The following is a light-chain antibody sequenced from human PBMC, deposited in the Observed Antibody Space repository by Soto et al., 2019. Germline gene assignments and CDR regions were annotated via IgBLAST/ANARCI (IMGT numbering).Light chain of an antibody. CDR2: GAS. CDR3: HQYASSPRT. Sequence: EIVLTQSLATLSLSPGERATLSCRASQSVGRDFVAWYQQKPGQAPRFLIYGASSRATGIPDRFSGSGSGTDFTLTISRLEPEDFAVYYCHQYASSPRTFGQGTKVEI. V-gene: IGKV3-20*01. CDR1: QSVGRDF. J-gene: IGKJ1*01.